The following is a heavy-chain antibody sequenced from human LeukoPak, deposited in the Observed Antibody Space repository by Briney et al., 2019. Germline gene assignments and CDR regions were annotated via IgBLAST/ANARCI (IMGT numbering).Heavy chain of an antibody. CDR2: ISAYNGNT. CDR1: GYTFTRYG. CDR3: ARDSGYDRTSGY. J-gene: IGHJ4*02. D-gene: IGHD5-12*01. V-gene: IGHV1-18*01. Sequence: ASEKVSCKASGYTFTRYGISWVRQAPGQVLEWMGWISAYNGNTNYAQKLQGRVTMTTDTSTSTAYMELRSLRSDDAAVYYCARDSGYDRTSGYWGQGTLVTVSS.